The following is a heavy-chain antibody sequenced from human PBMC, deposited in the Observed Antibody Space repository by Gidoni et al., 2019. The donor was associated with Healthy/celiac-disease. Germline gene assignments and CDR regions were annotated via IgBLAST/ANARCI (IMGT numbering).Heavy chain of an antibody. Sequence: EVQLVESGGGLVQPGRSLRLSCAASGFTFDDYAMHWVRQAPGKGLEWVSGISWNSGSIGYADSVKGRFTISRDNAKNSLYLQMNSLRAEDTALYYCAKDIGYYDSSGYYYDAFDIWGQGTMVTVSS. CDR1: GFTFDDYA. V-gene: IGHV3-9*01. J-gene: IGHJ3*02. D-gene: IGHD3-22*01. CDR2: ISWNSGSI. CDR3: AKDIGYYDSSGYYYDAFDI.